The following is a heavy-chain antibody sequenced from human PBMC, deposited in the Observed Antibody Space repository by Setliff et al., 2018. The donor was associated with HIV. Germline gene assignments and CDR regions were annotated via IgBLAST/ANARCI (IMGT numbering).Heavy chain of an antibody. V-gene: IGHV4-38-2*02. CDR2: IYHSGST. J-gene: IGHJ4*02. CDR1: GYSISSGYY. D-gene: IGHD4-17*01. CDR3: ARSAHDYALHQLPYY. Sequence: TLSLTCTVSGYSISSGYYWGWIRQPPGKGLEWIGSIYHSGSTYYNPSLKSRVTISVDTSKNQFSLKLSSVTAADTAVYYCARSAHDYALHQLPYYWGQGTLVTVSS.